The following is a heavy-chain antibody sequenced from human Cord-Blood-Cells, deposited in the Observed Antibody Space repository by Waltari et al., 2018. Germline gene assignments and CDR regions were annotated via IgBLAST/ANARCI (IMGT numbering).Heavy chain of an antibody. CDR2: IYHSGTT. D-gene: IGHD3-3*01. Sequence: QVQLQESGPGLVKPSETLSLTCAVSGYSISSGYYWGWIRQPPGKGLEWIGSIYHSGTTDDNPSRKGRGTISVDTSKNQVSLKRGSVTAADTAVYYCARAKGTIFGVVISYFDYWGQGTLVTVSS. V-gene: IGHV4-38-2*01. CDR3: ARAKGTIFGVVISYFDY. CDR1: GYSISSGYY. J-gene: IGHJ4*02.